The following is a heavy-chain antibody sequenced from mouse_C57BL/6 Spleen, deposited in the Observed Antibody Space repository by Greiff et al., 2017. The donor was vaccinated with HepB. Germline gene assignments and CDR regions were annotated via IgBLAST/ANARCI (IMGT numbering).Heavy chain of an antibody. CDR1: GFNIKDDY. D-gene: IGHD2-3*01. V-gene: IGHV14-4*01. CDR3: TTNDNY. J-gene: IGHJ2*01. CDR2: IDPENGDT. Sequence: EVQRVESGAELVRPGASVKLSCTASGFNIKDDYMHWVKQRPEQGLEWIGWIDPENGDTEYASKFQGKATITADTSSNTAYLQLSSLTSEDTAVYYCTTNDNYWGQGTTLTVSS.